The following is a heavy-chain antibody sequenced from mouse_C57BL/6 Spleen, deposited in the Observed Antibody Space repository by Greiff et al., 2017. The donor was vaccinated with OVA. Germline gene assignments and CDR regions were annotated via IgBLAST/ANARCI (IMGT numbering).Heavy chain of an antibody. V-gene: IGHV1-72*01. CDR3: ARRGYGDGSSYEFAY. Sequence: QVQLKQPGAELVKPGASVKLSCKASGYTFTSYWMHWVKQRPGRGLEWIGRIDPNSGGTKYNEKFKSKATLTVDKPSSTAYMQLSSLTTEDSAVDNCARRGYGDGSSYEFAYWGQGTLVTVSA. D-gene: IGHD1-1*01. CDR2: IDPNSGGT. J-gene: IGHJ3*01. CDR1: GYTFTSYW.